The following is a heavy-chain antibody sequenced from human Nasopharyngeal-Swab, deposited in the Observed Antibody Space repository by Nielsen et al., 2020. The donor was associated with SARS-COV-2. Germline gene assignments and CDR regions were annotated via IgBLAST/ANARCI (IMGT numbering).Heavy chain of an antibody. CDR1: GFTFNNYN. CDR2: ISSSSSYI. Sequence: LSLTCSASGFTFNNYNFNWVRQAPGKGLEWVSSISSSSSYIYYADSVKGRFTISRDNAKNSLYLQMNSLRAEDTAVYYCARDGLDYDFWSAYFMDVWGQGTTVTVSS. V-gene: IGHV3-21*01. D-gene: IGHD3-3*01. CDR3: ARDGLDYDFWSAYFMDV. J-gene: IGHJ6*02.